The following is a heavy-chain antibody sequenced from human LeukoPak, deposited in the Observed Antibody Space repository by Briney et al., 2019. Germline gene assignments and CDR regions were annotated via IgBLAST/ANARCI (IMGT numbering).Heavy chain of an antibody. J-gene: IGHJ4*02. V-gene: IGHV1-18*01. CDR2: ISTHSGNT. CDR3: ARDPDLQYSSSPNFDH. Sequence: ASVKVSCKASGGTFSSYAISWVQQAPGQGLEWMGWISTHSGNTNSAEKLQGRVTMTTDTSTGTAYMEVRSLRSDDTAVYYCARDPDLQYSSSPNFDHWGQGTLVTVSS. D-gene: IGHD6-13*01. CDR1: GGTFSSYA.